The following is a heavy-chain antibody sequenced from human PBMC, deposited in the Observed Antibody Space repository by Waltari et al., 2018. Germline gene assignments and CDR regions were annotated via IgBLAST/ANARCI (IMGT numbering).Heavy chain of an antibody. CDR1: GYPISSGYY. J-gene: IGHJ4*02. Sequence: QVQLQESGPGLGKPSETLSLTCAVSGYPISSGYYWGWIRQPPGKGLEWIGSIYHSGTTYYSPSLKSRVTISVDTSKNQFSLKVTSLTAADTAIYYCASREEMATITVDYWGQGTLVTVSS. D-gene: IGHD5-12*01. V-gene: IGHV4-38-2*01. CDR3: ASREEMATITVDY. CDR2: IYHSGTT.